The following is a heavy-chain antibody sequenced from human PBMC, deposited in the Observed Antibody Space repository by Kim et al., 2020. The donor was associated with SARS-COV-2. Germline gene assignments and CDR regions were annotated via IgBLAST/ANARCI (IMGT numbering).Heavy chain of an antibody. Sequence: GGSLRLSCAASGFTFSSYAMSWVRQAPGKGLEWVSAISGSGGSTYYADSVKGRFTISRDNSKNTLYLQMNSLRAEDTAVYYCAKGELLACYYGMDVWGQGTTVTVSS. J-gene: IGHJ6*02. CDR2: ISGSGGST. CDR3: AKGELLACYYGMDV. V-gene: IGHV3-23*01. D-gene: IGHD1-26*01. CDR1: GFTFSSYA.